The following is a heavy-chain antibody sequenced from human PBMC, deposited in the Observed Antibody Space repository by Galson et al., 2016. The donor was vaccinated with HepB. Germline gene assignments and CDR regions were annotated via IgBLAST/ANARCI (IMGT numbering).Heavy chain of an antibody. V-gene: IGHV3-64D*08. Sequence: SLRLSCAASGFIFSNHAMMWVRQAPGKGLEYVSSVTGDGDAAYYADSVKGRFTISRDNSKNTLYLQMSSLRPEDTAVYYCARGRTTSCNSAFDIWGQGTMVTVSS. J-gene: IGHJ3*02. CDR2: VTGDGDAA. D-gene: IGHD2-2*02. CDR3: ARGRTTSCNSAFDI. CDR1: GFIFSNHA.